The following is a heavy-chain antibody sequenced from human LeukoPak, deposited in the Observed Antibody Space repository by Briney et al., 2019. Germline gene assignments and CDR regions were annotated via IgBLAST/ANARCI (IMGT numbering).Heavy chain of an antibody. CDR1: GFTFSSYS. D-gene: IGHD5-18*01. CDR3: ARDRWAAMVTRGYYGMDV. V-gene: IGHV3-21*01. J-gene: IGHJ6*02. CDR2: ISSSSSYI. Sequence: TGGSLRLSCAASGFTFSSYSMNWVRQAPGKGLEWVSSISSSSSYIYYADSVKGRFTISRDNAKNSLYLQMNSLRAEDTAVYYCARDRWAAMVTRGYYGMDVWGQGTTVTVSS.